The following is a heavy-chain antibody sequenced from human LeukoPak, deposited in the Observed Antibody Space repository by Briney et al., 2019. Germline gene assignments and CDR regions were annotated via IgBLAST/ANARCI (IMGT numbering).Heavy chain of an antibody. CDR1: GGTFSSYA. CDR3: ARAPYSSGWRTALDY. D-gene: IGHD6-19*01. Sequence: GASVKVSCKASGGTFSSYAISWVRQAPGQGLEWMGGIIPIFGTANYAQKFQGRVTITTDESTSTAYMELSSLRSEDTAVYYCARAPYSSGWRTALDYWGKGTLVTVSS. J-gene: IGHJ4*02. V-gene: IGHV1-69*05. CDR2: IIPIFGTA.